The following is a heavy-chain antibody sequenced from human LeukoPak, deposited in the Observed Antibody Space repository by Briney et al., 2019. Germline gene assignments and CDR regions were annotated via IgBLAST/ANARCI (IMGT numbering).Heavy chain of an antibody. CDR3: ARDGSGSQGVNWFDP. CDR2: IIADNGDT. V-gene: IGHV1-3*01. J-gene: IGHJ5*02. D-gene: IGHD3-10*01. CDR1: GYTFSYFA. Sequence: ASVKVSCKASGYTFSYFAMHWVRQAPGQRPEWMGRIIADNGDTKYSQKFQGRVTITRDTSASTVYMELSSLRFEDTAVYYCARDGSGSQGVNWFDPWGQGTLVTVSS.